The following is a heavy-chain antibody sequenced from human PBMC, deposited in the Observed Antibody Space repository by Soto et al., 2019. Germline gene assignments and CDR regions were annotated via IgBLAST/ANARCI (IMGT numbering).Heavy chain of an antibody. CDR1: GGSISSGGYY. J-gene: IGHJ6*02. CDR2: IYYSGST. Sequence: SETLSLTCTVSGGSISSGGYYWSWIRQHPGKGLEWIGYIYYSGSTYYNPSLKSRVTISVDTSKNQFSLKLSSVTAADTAVYYCARVAVTGGYYYGMDVWGQGTTVTVSS. V-gene: IGHV4-31*03. CDR3: ARVAVTGGYYYGMDV. D-gene: IGHD2-21*01.